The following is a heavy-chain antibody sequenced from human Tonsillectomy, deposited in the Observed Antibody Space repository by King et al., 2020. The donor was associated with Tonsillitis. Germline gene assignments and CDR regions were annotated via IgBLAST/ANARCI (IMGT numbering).Heavy chain of an antibody. J-gene: IGHJ4*02. CDR2: MYVIGTI. V-gene: IGHV4-39*01. CDR3: ARYVDGTFDY. D-gene: IGHD1-7*01. Sequence: LQLQESGPGVVKPSETLSLTCNVSGGSIRSSDHFWAWIRQPPGRGLEWIGYMYVIGTIFYNPSLKSRITISGGTSDKQFSLKLSSVTAADTAAYFCARYVDGTFDYWGQGALVTVSS. CDR1: GGSIRSSDHF.